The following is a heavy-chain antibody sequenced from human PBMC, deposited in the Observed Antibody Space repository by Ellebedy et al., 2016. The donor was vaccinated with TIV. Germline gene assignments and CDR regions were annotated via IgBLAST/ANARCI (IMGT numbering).Heavy chain of an antibody. J-gene: IGHJ6*02. CDR1: GFTFSSNW. CDR3: ARSLYVWGNYRSWGMDV. CDR2: SNSDGSST. D-gene: IGHD3-16*02. V-gene: IGHV3-74*01. Sequence: PGGSLRLSCAASGFTFSSNWMHWVRQVPGKGLVWVSCSNSDGSSTSYADSMKGRFTISRDNAKNTLYLQMNSLRAEDTAVYYCARSLYVWGNYRSWGMDVWGQGTTVTVSS.